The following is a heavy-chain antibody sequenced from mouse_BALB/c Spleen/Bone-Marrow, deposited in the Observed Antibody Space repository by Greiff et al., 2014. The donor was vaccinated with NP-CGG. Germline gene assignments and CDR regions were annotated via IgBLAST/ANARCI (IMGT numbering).Heavy chain of an antibody. Sequence: VQLQQSGAELVKPGASVKLSCKASGYTFTSYWMHWVKQRPGQGLEWIGEIDPSDSYTNYNQKFKGKATSTVDKSSSTAYMQLSSLTSEDSAVYYCASYYGYDEGFAYWGQGTLVTVSA. CDR2: IDPSDSYT. J-gene: IGHJ3*01. V-gene: IGHV1-69*02. CDR1: GYTFTSYW. D-gene: IGHD2-2*01. CDR3: ASYYGYDEGFAY.